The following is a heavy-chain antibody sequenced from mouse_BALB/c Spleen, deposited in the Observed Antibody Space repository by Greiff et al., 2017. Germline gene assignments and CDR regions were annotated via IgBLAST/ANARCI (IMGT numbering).Heavy chain of an antibody. CDR3: VRDRPYDYDDAMDY. CDR1: GFSLTSYD. CDR2: IWTGGGT. D-gene: IGHD2-4*01. J-gene: IGHJ4*01. V-gene: IGHV2-9-2*01. Sequence: VKLMESGPGLVAPSQSLSITCTVSGFSLTSYDISWIRQPPGKGLEWLGVIWTGGGTNYNSAFMSRLSISKDNSKSQVFLKMNSLQTDDTAIYYCVRDRPYDYDDAMDYWGQGTSVTVSS.